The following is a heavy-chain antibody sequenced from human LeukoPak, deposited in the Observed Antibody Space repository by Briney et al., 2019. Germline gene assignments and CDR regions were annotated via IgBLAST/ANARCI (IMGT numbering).Heavy chain of an antibody. V-gene: IGHV4-39*01. D-gene: IGHD3/OR15-3a*01. CDR1: GVSISSSYSY. CDR2: IYYTGNT. CDR3: ARQTGSGLFILP. J-gene: IGHJ4*02. Sequence: SETLSLTCTVSGVSISSSYSYWGWIRQPPGMGLEWIGSIYYTGNTYYNASLKSQVSISIDTSKNQFSLKLTSATAADTAVYYCARQTGSGLFILPGGQGTLVTVSS.